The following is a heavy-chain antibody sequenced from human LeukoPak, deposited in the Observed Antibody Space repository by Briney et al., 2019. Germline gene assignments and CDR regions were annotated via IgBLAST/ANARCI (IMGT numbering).Heavy chain of an antibody. D-gene: IGHD6-19*01. CDR2: IYYTGNT. CDR3: ARDSSGWYHWFDP. CDR1: GVSISSSYSY. Sequence: PSETLSLTCTVSGVSISSSYSYWGWIRQPPGMGLEWIGSIYYTGNTYYKPSLKSRVTISVDTSKNQFSLKLSSVTAADTAVYYCARDSSGWYHWFDPWGQGTLVTVSS. V-gene: IGHV4-39*07. J-gene: IGHJ5*02.